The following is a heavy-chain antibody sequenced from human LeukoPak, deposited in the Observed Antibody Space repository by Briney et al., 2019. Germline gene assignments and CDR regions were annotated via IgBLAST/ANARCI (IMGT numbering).Heavy chain of an antibody. V-gene: IGHV5-51*01. CDR2: IYPGDSDT. J-gene: IGHJ6*03. CDR1: GYSFTSYW. CDR3: ARLTHSGSYYYYYYMDV. D-gene: IGHD1-26*01. Sequence: GESLKISCKGSGYSFTSYWIGWVRQMPGKGLEWMGIIYPGDSDTRYSPYFQGQVTISADKSISTAYLQWSSLKASDTAMYYCARLTHSGSYYYYYYMDVWGKGTTVTVSS.